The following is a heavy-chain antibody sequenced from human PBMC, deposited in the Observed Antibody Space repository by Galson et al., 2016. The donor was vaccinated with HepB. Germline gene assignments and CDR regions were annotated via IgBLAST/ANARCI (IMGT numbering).Heavy chain of an antibody. J-gene: IGHJ4*02. CDR2: LSGSGDPT. CDR1: GSPFGPYA. V-gene: IGHV3-23*01. CDR3: ARSGVWGTHRSPDY. D-gene: IGHD3-16*02. Sequence: SLRLSCAASGSPFGPYAMSWVRQPPGKGLEWVSPLSGSGDPTYYADSVKGRFTISRDNSRSILYLQMNSLRAEDTALYYCARSGVWGTHRSPDYWGQGTLVTVSS.